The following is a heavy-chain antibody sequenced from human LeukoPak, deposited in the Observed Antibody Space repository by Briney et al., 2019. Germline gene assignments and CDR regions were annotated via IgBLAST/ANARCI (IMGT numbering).Heavy chain of an antibody. CDR1: GGSFSGYY. CDR2: INHSGST. CDR3: ARFPYYSYYMDV. V-gene: IGHV4-34*01. Sequence: SETLSLTCAVYGGSFSGYYWSWIRQPPGKGLEWIGEINHSGSTNYNPSLKSRVTISVDTSKNQFSLKLSSVTAADTALYYCARFPYYSYYMDVWGAGTTVTVSS. J-gene: IGHJ6*03.